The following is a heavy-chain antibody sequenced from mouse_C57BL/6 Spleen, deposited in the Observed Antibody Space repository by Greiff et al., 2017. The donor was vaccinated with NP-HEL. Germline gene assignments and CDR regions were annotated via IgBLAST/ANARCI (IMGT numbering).Heavy chain of an antibody. CDR2: IYPRSGNT. J-gene: IGHJ4*01. CDR3: ARGEMNDAMDY. V-gene: IGHV1-81*01. Sequence: VQLQQSGAELARPGASVKLSCKASGYTFTSYGISWVKQRTGQGLEWIGEIYPRSGNTYYNEKFKGKATLTADKSSSTAYMELRSLTSEDSAVYFCARGEMNDAMDYWGQGTSVTVAS. CDR1: GYTFTSYG.